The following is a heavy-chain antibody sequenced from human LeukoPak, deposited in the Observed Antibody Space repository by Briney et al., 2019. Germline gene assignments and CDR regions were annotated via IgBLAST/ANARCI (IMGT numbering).Heavy chain of an antibody. Sequence: ASVKVSCKASGYTFTSYDFNWVRQATGQRPEWMGWMSPSSGDTGYAQKFQDRVTMTRNTSISTAYMELSSLRSDDTAVYYCARGPPNWGYDYWGPGTLVTVSS. V-gene: IGHV1-8*01. J-gene: IGHJ4*02. CDR2: MSPSSGDT. CDR1: GYTFTSYD. CDR3: ARGPPNWGYDY. D-gene: IGHD7-27*01.